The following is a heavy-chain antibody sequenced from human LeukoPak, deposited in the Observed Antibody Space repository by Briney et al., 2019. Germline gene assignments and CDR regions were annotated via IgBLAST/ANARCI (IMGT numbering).Heavy chain of an antibody. CDR1: GYTFTGYY. Sequence: ASVKVSCKASGYTFTGYYMHWVRQAPGQGLEWMGWINPNSGGTNYAQKFQGRVTMTRDTSISTAYMELSRLRSDDTVVYYCARGPRVYSSSWSSPYNWFDPWGQGTLVTVPS. J-gene: IGHJ5*02. V-gene: IGHV1-2*02. D-gene: IGHD6-13*01. CDR2: INPNSGGT. CDR3: ARGPRVYSSSWSSPYNWFDP.